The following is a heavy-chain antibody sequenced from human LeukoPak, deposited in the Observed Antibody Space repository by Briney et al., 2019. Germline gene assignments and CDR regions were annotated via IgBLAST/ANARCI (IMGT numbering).Heavy chain of an antibody. V-gene: IGHV1-8*01. Sequence: GASVKVSCKASGYTFTSYDINWVRQATGQGLEWMGWMNPNSGNTGYAQKFQGRVTMTRNTSISTAYMELSSLRSEDTAVYYCARAGGGFDSGSYYFDYWGQGTLVTVSS. CDR1: GYTFTSYD. CDR2: MNPNSGNT. D-gene: IGHD5-12*01. CDR3: ARAGGGFDSGSYYFDY. J-gene: IGHJ4*02.